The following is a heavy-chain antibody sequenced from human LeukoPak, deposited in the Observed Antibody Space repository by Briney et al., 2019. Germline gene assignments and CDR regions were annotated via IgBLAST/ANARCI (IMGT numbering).Heavy chain of an antibody. CDR3: ARGGGGWYIDY. V-gene: IGHV4-34*01. CDR1: GGSFSGYY. J-gene: IGHJ4*02. CDR2: INHSGST. D-gene: IGHD6-19*01. Sequence: SETLSLTCAVYGGSFSGYYWSWIRQPPGKGLEWIGEINHSGSTNYNPSLKSRVTISVDTSKNQFSLKLSSVTAADTAVYYCARGGGGWYIDYWGQGTLVTVSS.